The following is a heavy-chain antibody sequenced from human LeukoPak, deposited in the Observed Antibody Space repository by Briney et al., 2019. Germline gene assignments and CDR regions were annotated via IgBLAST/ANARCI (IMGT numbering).Heavy chain of an antibody. Sequence: ATVKLSCNVSGYTFNRYCITWVRQPPGQGLEWMGRISGYNGNTNYAQKLQGRVTMTTDTSTTTAYMELRSLRSDDTAMYYCARDYGYGVTVMISDDYWGQGTLVTVSS. CDR2: ISGYNGNT. V-gene: IGHV1-18*01. D-gene: IGHD5-12*01. CDR1: GYTFNRYC. J-gene: IGHJ4*02. CDR3: ARDYGYGVTVMISDDY.